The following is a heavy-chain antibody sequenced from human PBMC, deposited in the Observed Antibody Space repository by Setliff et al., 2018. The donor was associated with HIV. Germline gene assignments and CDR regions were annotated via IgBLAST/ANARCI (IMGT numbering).Heavy chain of an antibody. D-gene: IGHD1-26*01. CDR1: GDSINSHY. J-gene: IGHJ4*02. CDR3: ARVPHRVVGTTTLLYHFDY. CDR2: IYYSGLT. Sequence: TSETLSLTCTVSGDSINSHYWTWIRQPPGKGLEWIGYIYYSGLTSYNPSLKSRVTISVDTTTNQVSLQVNSVTAVDTAVYYCARVPHRVVGTTTLLYHFDYWGLGTLVTVSS. V-gene: IGHV4-59*08.